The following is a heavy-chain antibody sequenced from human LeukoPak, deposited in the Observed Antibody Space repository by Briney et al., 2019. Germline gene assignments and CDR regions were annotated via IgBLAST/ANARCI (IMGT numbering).Heavy chain of an antibody. CDR1: GYSISSGYY. CDR2: IYHSGST. CDR3: ARNHSSGSPCTHYYGMDV. V-gene: IGHV4-38-2*02. Sequence: SETLSLTCTVSGYSISSGYYWGWIRQPPGKGLEWIGSIYHSGSTYYNPSLKSRVTISVDTSKNQFSLKLSSVTAADTAVYYCARNHSSGSPCTHYYGMDVWGQGTTVTVSS. J-gene: IGHJ6*02. D-gene: IGHD6-19*01.